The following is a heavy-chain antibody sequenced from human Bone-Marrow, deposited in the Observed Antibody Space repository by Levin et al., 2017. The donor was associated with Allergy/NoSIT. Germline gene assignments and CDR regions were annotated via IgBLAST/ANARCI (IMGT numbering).Heavy chain of an antibody. J-gene: IGHJ4*02. V-gene: IGHV3-7*01. CDR2: IKKDGSDK. CDR3: AKERDTIVVVTAHFDS. Sequence: GGSLRLSCAASGFTFSSYWMSWVRQAPGKGLEWVANIKKDGSDKYYVDSVKGRFTISRDNAKNSVYLLMNSLRAEDTAVYYCAKERDTIVVVTAHFDSWGQGTLVTVSS. CDR1: GFTFSSYW. D-gene: IGHD2-15*01.